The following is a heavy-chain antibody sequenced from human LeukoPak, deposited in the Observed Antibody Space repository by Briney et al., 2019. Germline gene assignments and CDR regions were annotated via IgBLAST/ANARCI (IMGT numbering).Heavy chain of an antibody. CDR1: GFTFGDYA. V-gene: IGHV3-15*01. CDR3: TTDFVDTAMVGYVYFDY. J-gene: IGHJ4*02. Sequence: GGSLRLSCTASGFTFGDYAMSWVRQAPGKGLEWVGRIKSKTDGGTTDYAAPVKGRFTISRDDSKNTLYLQMNSLKTEDTAVYYCTTDFVDTAMVGYVYFDYWGQGTLVTVSS. CDR2: IKSKTDGGTT. D-gene: IGHD5-18*01.